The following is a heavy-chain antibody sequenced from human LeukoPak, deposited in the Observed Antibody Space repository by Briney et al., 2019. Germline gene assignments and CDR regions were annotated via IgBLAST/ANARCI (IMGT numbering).Heavy chain of an antibody. J-gene: IGHJ4*02. V-gene: IGHV4-4*07. D-gene: IGHD2-15*01. Sequence: SETLSLTCTVSGGSISSYYWSWIRQPAGKGLEWIGRIYTSGSTNYNPSLKSRVTMSVDPSKNQFSLPLSSVTAADPAVYYCARDHCSGGSCSFPLDYWGQGTLVTVSS. CDR2: IYTSGST. CDR1: GGSISSYY. CDR3: ARDHCSGGSCSFPLDY.